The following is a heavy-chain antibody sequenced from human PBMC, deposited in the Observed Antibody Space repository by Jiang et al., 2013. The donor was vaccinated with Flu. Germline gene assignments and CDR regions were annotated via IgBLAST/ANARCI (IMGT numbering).Heavy chain of an antibody. CDR1: GDSVSSNSGA. D-gene: IGHD2-21*01. CDR2: TYYRSKWYN. V-gene: IGHV6-1*01. J-gene: IGHJ4*02. CDR3: ARAGLYGSDWRGNFFDY. Sequence: GPGLVKPSQTLSLTCVISGDSVSSNSGAWNWIRQSPSRGLEWLGRTYYRSKWYNHYAESVKSRITINPDTSKNQFSLHLNSVTPEDTAVYYCARAGLYGSDWRGNFFDYWGQGTLVIVSS.